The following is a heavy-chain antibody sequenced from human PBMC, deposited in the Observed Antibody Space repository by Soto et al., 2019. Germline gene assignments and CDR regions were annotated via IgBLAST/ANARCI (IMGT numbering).Heavy chain of an antibody. CDR1: GYTLTELS. CDR3: ATVEGSGSALERSC. V-gene: IGHV1-24*01. J-gene: IGHJ4*02. D-gene: IGHD1-26*01. Sequence: ASVKVSSKASGYTLTELSMHWVRQAPGKGLERMGGFDPEAGETIYAPQFQGRVTMPEDTSTDTAYMALSSLRSEATAVPYCATVEGSGSALERSCWGQGSRVTVAS. CDR2: FDPEAGET.